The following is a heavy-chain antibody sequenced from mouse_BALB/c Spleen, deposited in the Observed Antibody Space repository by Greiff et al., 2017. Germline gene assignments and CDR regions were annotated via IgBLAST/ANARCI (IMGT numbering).Heavy chain of an antibody. V-gene: IGHV3-2*02. CDR1: GYSITSDYA. Sequence: EVQLVESGPGLVKPSQSLSLTCTVTGYSITSDYAWNWIRQFPGNKLEWMGYISYSGSTSYNPSLKSRISITRDTSKNQFFLQLNSVTTEDTATYYCARSELGPFAYWGQGTLVTVSA. CDR3: ARSELGPFAY. J-gene: IGHJ3*01. D-gene: IGHD4-1*01. CDR2: ISYSGST.